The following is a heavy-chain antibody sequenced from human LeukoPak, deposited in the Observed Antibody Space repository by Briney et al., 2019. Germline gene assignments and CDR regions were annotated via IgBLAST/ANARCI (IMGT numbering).Heavy chain of an antibody. J-gene: IGHJ4*02. CDR2: IYTSGST. Sequence: GLEWIGLIYTSGSTNYNPSLKSRVTISVDTSKNQFSLKLSSVTAADTAVYYCAREGDYGDLFYWGQGTLVTVSS. D-gene: IGHD4-17*01. CDR3: AREGDYGDLFY. V-gene: IGHV4-61*02.